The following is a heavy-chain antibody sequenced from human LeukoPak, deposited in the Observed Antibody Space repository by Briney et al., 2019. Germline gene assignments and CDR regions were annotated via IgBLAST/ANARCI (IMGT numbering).Heavy chain of an antibody. D-gene: IGHD6-13*01. V-gene: IGHV3-74*01. CDR1: GFSFSSYW. Sequence: GGSLRLSCSASGFSFSSYWMRWVRQAPGKGLVWVSRINTDGSSISYADSVKGRFTISRDNAKNTLYLQMNSLRAEDTAVYYCARIPATGTDLDCWGQGTLVTVSS. J-gene: IGHJ4*02. CDR2: INTDGSSI. CDR3: ARIPATGTDLDC.